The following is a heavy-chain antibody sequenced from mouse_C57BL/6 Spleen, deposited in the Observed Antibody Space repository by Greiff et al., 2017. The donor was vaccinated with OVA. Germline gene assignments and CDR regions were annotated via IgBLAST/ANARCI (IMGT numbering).Heavy chain of an antibody. CDR3: ARRADSSSYDAMDY. CDR2: IDPSDSYT. CDR1: GYTFTSYW. J-gene: IGHJ4*01. Sequence: QVQLQQPGAELVMPGASVKLSCKASGYTFTSYWMHWVKQRPGQGLEWIGEIDPSDSYTNYNQKFKGKSTLTVDKSSSTAYMQLSSLTSEDSAVYYCARRADSSSYDAMDYWGQGTSVTVSS. V-gene: IGHV1-69*01. D-gene: IGHD1-1*01.